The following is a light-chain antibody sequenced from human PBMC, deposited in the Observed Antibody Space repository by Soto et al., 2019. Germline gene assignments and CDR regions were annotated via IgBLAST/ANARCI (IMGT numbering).Light chain of an antibody. Sequence: DFQMTQFPSTLSASVGDRVTITCRASQSVSDWLAWYQQQAGKAPKLLIFKASSLQSGVPSRFSGSGSGTEFTLTISSPQPDDSGTYYCQQYHGAWTFGQGTKVEIK. CDR1: QSVSDW. V-gene: IGKV1-5*03. CDR2: KAS. J-gene: IGKJ1*01. CDR3: QQYHGAWT.